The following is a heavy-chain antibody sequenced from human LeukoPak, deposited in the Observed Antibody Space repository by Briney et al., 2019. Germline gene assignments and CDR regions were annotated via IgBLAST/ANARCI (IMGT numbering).Heavy chain of an antibody. CDR2: IYTSGST. CDR1: GGSISGYY. D-gene: IGHD1-7*01. Sequence: SETLSLTCTVSGGSISGYYWSWIRQPPGKGLEWVGYIYTSGSTNYNPSLKSRVTISVDTPKNQFSLKLSSVTAADTAVYYCARLGGWNYVWFDPWGQGTLVTVSS. V-gene: IGHV4-4*09. CDR3: ARLGGWNYVWFDP. J-gene: IGHJ5*02.